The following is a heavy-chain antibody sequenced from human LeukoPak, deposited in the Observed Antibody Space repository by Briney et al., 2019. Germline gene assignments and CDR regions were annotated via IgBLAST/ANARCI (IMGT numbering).Heavy chain of an antibody. CDR3: GGSRCGWGFEY. CDR1: RYTLTSYD. J-gene: IGHJ4*02. V-gene: IGHV1-8*01. CDR2: MYPDSGNP. D-gene: IGHD6-19*01. Sequence: SVNVSCKPSRYTLTSYDINWVRQDTGQGLEWMGWMYPDSGNPGYAHKSQGRGTMTSNTSLSTTYMELSSRRSEDPAVYYCGGSRCGWGFEYWGQGTLVTVSS.